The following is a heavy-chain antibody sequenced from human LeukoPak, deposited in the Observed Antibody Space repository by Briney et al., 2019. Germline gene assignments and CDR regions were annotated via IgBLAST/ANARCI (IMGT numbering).Heavy chain of an antibody. Sequence: PGGSLRPSCAASGFAFSNYGMQWVRQAPGKGLEWVAFIRYDGTDKYYADSVKGRFTISRDKSKNTLCLQMNNLRPEDTAVYYCAKDALQSGTYPTLDYWGQGTLVTVSS. D-gene: IGHD3-10*01. CDR2: IRYDGTDK. CDR1: GFAFSNYG. CDR3: AKDALQSGTYPTLDY. V-gene: IGHV3-30*02. J-gene: IGHJ4*02.